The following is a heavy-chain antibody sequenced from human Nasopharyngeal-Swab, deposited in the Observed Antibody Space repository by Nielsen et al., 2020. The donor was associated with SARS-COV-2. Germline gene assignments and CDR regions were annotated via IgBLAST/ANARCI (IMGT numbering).Heavy chain of an antibody. D-gene: IGHD2-2*01. CDR1: GYTLTELS. J-gene: IGHJ6*02. V-gene: IGHV1-24*01. CDR2: FDPEDGET. CDR3: ARVRVVPAREWYYYGMDV. Sequence: ASVKVSCKVSGYTLTELSMHWVRQAPGKGLDWMGGFDPEDGETIYAQKFQGRVTMTEDTSTDTAYMELSSLRSEDTAVYYCARVRVVPAREWYYYGMDVWGQGTTVTVSS.